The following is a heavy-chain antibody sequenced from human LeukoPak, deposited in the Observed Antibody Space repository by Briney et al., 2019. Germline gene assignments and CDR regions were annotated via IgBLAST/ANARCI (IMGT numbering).Heavy chain of an antibody. CDR3: ARDASDTSAHYYFDY. CDR2: ISGSSSTV. Sequence: GGSLRLSCAASGFTFTSYGMHWVRQAPGKGLEWVSYISGSSSTVYYADSVKGRFTISRDNAKNSLYLQMNSLRDEDTAVYYCARDASDTSAHYYFDYWGQGTLVTVSS. J-gene: IGHJ4*02. D-gene: IGHD3-22*01. CDR1: GFTFTSYG. V-gene: IGHV3-48*02.